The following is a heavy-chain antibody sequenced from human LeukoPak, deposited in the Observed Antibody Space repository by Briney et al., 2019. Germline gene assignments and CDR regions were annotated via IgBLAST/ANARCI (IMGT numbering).Heavy chain of an antibody. CDR3: ARHTTGYNSPRDSFNI. Sequence: ASVKVSCKASGYTFTNYYMHWVRQAPGQGLEWMGMISPSGASTSYAQKFQGRVTMIRDVSTGTVYMELSSLRSEDTAVYYCARHTTGYNSPRDSFNIWGQGTMVTVSS. CDR1: GYTFTNYY. CDR2: ISPSGAST. J-gene: IGHJ3*02. V-gene: IGHV1-46*01. D-gene: IGHD1-1*01.